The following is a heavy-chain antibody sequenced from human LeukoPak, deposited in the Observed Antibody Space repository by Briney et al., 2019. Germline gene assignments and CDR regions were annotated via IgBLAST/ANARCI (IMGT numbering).Heavy chain of an antibody. V-gene: IGHV3-21*01. J-gene: IGHJ4*02. CDR3: ARALDRVGATSYFDY. CDR1: GFTFSSYS. CDR2: ISSSSSYI. Sequence: GGSLRLSCAASGFTFSSYSMNWVRQAPGKGLEWVSSISSSSSYIYYADSVEGRFTISRDNAKNSLYLQMNSLRAEDTAVYYCARALDRVGATSYFDYWGQGTLVTVSS. D-gene: IGHD1-26*01.